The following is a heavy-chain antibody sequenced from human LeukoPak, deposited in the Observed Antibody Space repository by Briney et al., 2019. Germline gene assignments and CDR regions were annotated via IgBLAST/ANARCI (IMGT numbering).Heavy chain of an antibody. J-gene: IGHJ4*02. CDR2: ISGSGSST. Sequence: GGSLRLSCAASGFTFSSYAMSWVRQAPGKGLEWVSAISGSGSSTYYADSVKGRFTISRDNSKNTLYLQMNSLRAEDTAVYYCAKDRASSTWYDRGFDYWGQGNLVTVSS. V-gene: IGHV3-23*01. CDR1: GFTFSSYA. D-gene: IGHD6-13*01. CDR3: AKDRASSTWYDRGFDY.